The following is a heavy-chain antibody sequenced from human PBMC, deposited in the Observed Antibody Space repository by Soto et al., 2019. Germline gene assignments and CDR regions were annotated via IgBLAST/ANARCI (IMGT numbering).Heavy chain of an antibody. Sequence: QVQLQESGPGLVKPSQTLSLTCTVSVASISSGGYYWSWIRQHPGEGLEWIGYIYYSGSTSYNPSLNRRVTISVHTPKNPFSLKLRSVTDADTAVYYWARESKYDTSGYPPWFAPWGQGTLVTVSS. CDR1: VASISSGGYY. V-gene: IGHV4-31*03. J-gene: IGHJ5*02. CDR2: IYYSGST. D-gene: IGHD3-22*01. CDR3: ARESKYDTSGYPPWFAP.